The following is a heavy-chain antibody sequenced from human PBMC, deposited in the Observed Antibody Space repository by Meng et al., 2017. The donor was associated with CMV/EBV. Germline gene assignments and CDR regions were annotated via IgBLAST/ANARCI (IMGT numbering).Heavy chain of an antibody. CDR3: ARGGIAAAGPFDY. J-gene: IGHJ4*02. V-gene: IGHV4-34*01. Sequence: VPLRPWGAGLLKPSETLSLTCAVYGGSFSGYYWSGIRQPPGKGLEWIGEINHSGSTNYNPSLKSRVTISVDTSKNQFSLKLSSVTAADTAVYYCARGGIAAAGPFDYWGQGTLVTVSS. D-gene: IGHD6-13*01. CDR2: INHSGST. CDR1: GGSFSGYY.